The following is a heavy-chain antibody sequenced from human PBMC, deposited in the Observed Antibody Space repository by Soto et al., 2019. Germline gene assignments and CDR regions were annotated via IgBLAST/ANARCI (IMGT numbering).Heavy chain of an antibody. D-gene: IGHD2-15*01. CDR2: IIPIFGIT. V-gene: IGHV1-69*12. J-gene: IGHJ2*01. CDR3: ARVVTVVKSFHYWYFDL. CDR1: GGTFSSYA. Sequence: QVQLVQSGAEVKKPGSSVKVSCKASGGTFSSYAISWVRQAPGQGLEWMGGIIPIFGITNYAQKFQGRVTITADESTSTAYMELSSLRSEDTAMYYCARVVTVVKSFHYWYFDLWGRGTLVTVSS.